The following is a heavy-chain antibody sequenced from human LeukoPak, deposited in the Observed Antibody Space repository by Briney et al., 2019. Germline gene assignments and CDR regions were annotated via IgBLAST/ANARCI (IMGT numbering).Heavy chain of an antibody. J-gene: IGHJ4*02. D-gene: IGHD6-19*01. Sequence: SETLSLTCTVSGGSISSYFWSWIRQPPGKGLEWIGYIYDSGSTNYNPSFKSRVTISVDTPKNQFSLKLSSVAAADTAVYYCASGYSSGWYGVWGQGTLVTVSS. CDR1: GGSISSYF. V-gene: IGHV4-59*08. CDR2: IYDSGST. CDR3: ASGYSSGWYGV.